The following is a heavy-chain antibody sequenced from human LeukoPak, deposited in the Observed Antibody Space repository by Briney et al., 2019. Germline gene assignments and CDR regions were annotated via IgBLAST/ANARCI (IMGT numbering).Heavy chain of an antibody. D-gene: IGHD3-16*02. CDR3: AKGIGGVIVKSLLHSAFDI. CDR2: ISGGGGST. V-gene: IGHV3-23*01. CDR1: GFTFSSYA. Sequence: GGSLRLSSSASGFTFSSYAMSWVRQAPGKGLEWVSGISGGGGSTYYADSVKGRFTISRDNSRNTLYLQMNSLRGEDTAVYYCAKGIGGVIVKSLLHSAFDIWGQGTMVTVSS. J-gene: IGHJ3*02.